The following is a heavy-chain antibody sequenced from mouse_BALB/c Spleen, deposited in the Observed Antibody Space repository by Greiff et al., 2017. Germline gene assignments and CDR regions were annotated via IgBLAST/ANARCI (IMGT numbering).Heavy chain of an antibody. D-gene: IGHD3-3*01. V-gene: IGHV14-4*02. Sequence: VQLKESGAELVRPGASVKLSCTASGFNIKDYYMHWVKQRPEQGLEWIGWIDPENGDTEYAPKFQGKATMTADTSSNTAYLQLSNLTSEDTAVYYCNAAGRAYYFDYWGQGTTLTVSS. J-gene: IGHJ2*01. CDR2: IDPENGDT. CDR1: GFNIKDYY. CDR3: NAAGRAYYFDY.